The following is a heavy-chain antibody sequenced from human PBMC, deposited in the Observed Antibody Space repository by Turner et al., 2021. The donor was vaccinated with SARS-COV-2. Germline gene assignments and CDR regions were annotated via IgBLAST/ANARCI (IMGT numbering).Heavy chain of an antibody. J-gene: IGHJ3*02. CDR3: AREGTISVAAGAFDI. CDR1: GFTFSNYG. CDR2: IWYDGINK. D-gene: IGHD6-19*01. V-gene: IGHV3-33*01. Sequence: QVQLVESGGGVVQPGRSLRLSCAASGFTFSNYGMHWVRQAPDKGLEWVAVIWYDGINKYYADSVKGRFTISRDNSKNTLYLQMNSLRAEDTAVYYCAREGTISVAAGAFDIWGQGTMVTVSS.